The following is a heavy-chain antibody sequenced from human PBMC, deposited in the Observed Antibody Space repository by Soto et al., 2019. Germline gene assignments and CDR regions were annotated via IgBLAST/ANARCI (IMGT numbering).Heavy chain of an antibody. V-gene: IGHV3-23*01. CDR3: AKWGVEGAPYYSDY. CDR1: GFSLSSYA. Sequence: GGSLRRSCAASGFSLSSYAMTWVRQAPGKGLEWVSGITASGEKLYYADSVKGRFTISRDNSKNTPYLQMNSLRAEDTAVYYGAKWGVEGAPYYSDYRGPATMVTVSS. J-gene: IGHJ4*02. CDR2: ITASGEKL. D-gene: IGHD1-26*01.